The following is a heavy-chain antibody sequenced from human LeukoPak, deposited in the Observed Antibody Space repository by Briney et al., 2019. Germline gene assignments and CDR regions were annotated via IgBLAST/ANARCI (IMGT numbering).Heavy chain of an antibody. J-gene: IGHJ3*02. Sequence: GGSLRFSCAASGFTLSSKVMHWVRQAPGTGLVWVSRIIRDGTGTDYADSVKGRFTISRDIATNTLYLQMNSLRAEDTAVYYCARAVGYGAGSYGFDIWGQGTTVTVSS. CDR1: GFTLSSKV. D-gene: IGHD3-10*01. CDR2: IIRDGTGT. CDR3: ARAVGYGAGSYGFDI. V-gene: IGHV3-74*01.